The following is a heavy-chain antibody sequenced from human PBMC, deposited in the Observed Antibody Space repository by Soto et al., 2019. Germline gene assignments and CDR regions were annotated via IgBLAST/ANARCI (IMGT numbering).Heavy chain of an antibody. V-gene: IGHV4-4*02. CDR3: ARVRYDRSGFGH. CDR2: ISHSGIT. J-gene: IGHJ4*02. D-gene: IGHD3-22*01. CDR1: GDSISRSHW. Sequence: QVQLQESGPGLVRPSGALSVTCAVSGDSISRSHWWSWVRQSPGKGLEWIGEISHSGITNYNPSLKSRVTMSGDNSKNQLSLKLTSVTAADTAVYYCARVRYDRSGFGHWGQGTLVCVSS.